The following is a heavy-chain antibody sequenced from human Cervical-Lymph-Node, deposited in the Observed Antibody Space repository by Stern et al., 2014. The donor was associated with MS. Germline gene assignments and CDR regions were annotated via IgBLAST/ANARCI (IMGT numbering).Heavy chain of an antibody. CDR1: GFTFDDYA. CDR3: AKGSGGSGYYPVALDY. V-gene: IGHV3-9*01. D-gene: IGHD3-3*01. J-gene: IGHJ4*02. Sequence: EVQLVESGGGLVQPGRSLRLSCAASGFTFDDYAMHWVRQAQGKGLEWVSGITWNSVSVGYADSVKGRFTISRDNAKNSLYLQMNSLRGDDTALYYCAKGSGGSGYYPVALDYWGQGTLVTVSS. CDR2: ITWNSVSV.